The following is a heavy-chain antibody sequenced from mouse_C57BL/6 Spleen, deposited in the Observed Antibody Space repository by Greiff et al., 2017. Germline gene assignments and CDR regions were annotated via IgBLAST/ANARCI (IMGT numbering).Heavy chain of an antibody. CDR1: GYTFTSYW. V-gene: IGHV1-64*01. CDR3: ARTYDYDRGFAY. J-gene: IGHJ3*01. D-gene: IGHD2-4*01. Sequence: QVQLQQPGAELVKPGASVKLSCKASGYTFTSYWMHWVKQRPGQGLEWIGMIHPNSGSTNYNEKFKSKATLTVDKSSSNAYMQLSSLTSEDSAVYYCARTYDYDRGFAYWGQGTLVTVSA. CDR2: IHPNSGST.